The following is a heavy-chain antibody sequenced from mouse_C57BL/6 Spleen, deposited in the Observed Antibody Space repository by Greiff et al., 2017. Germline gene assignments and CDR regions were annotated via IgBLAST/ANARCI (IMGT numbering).Heavy chain of an antibody. CDR3: AIPYDGYYGFAY. CDR1: GFSLTSYG. Sequence: VKLLESGPGLVQPSQSLSITCTVSGFSLTSYGVHWVRQSPGKGLEWLGVIWRGGSTDYNAAFMSRLSITKDNSKSQVFFKMNSLQADDTAIYYCAIPYDGYYGFAYWGQGTLVTVSA. V-gene: IGHV2-5*01. J-gene: IGHJ3*01. D-gene: IGHD2-3*01. CDR2: IWRGGST.